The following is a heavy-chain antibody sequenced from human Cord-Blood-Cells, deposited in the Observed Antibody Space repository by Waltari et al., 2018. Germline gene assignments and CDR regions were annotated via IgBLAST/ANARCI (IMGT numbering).Heavy chain of an antibody. CDR1: GFTVSSNY. J-gene: IGHJ3*02. D-gene: IGHD1-1*01. CDR2: IYSGGST. CDR3: ARGKRPNAFDI. V-gene: IGHV3-53*01. Sequence: PGGSLRLSCAASGFTVSSNYMSWVRQAPGKGLEWVSVIYSGGSTYYADSVKGRFTISRDNSKNTLYLQMNSLRAEDTAVYYCARGKRPNAFDIWGQGTMVTVSS.